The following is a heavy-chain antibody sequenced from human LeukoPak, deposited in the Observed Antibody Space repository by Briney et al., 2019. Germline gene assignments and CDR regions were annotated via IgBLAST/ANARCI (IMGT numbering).Heavy chain of an antibody. V-gene: IGHV3-23*01. CDR1: GFTFNTYA. CDR2: ISGSGDST. J-gene: IGHJ4*02. Sequence: GGSLRLSCGASGFTFNTYAMSWVRQAPGKGLEWVSSISGSGDSTYYAASVKGRFTISKDNSKNTLFLQMNSLRAEDAAVYYCARDGGRETRGRGLQLLWDYWGQGTLVTVSS. D-gene: IGHD3-16*01. CDR3: ARDGGRETRGRGLQLLWDY.